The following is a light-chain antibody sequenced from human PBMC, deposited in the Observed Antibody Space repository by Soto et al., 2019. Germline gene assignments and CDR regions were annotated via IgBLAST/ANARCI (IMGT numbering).Light chain of an antibody. V-gene: IGKV3D-15*01. J-gene: IGKJ1*01. CDR3: QQYNNWPLS. CDR2: DAS. Sequence: EIVMTQSPATLSLSPGERATLSCRASQSVSGYLAWYQQKPGQPPRLLIYDASNRATGIPARFSGSGSGTEFTLTISSLQSEDFAVYYCQQYNNWPLSFGQGTKVDIK. CDR1: QSVSGY.